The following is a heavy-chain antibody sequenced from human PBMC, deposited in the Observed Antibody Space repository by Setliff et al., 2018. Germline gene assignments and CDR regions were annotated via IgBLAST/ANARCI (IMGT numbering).Heavy chain of an antibody. CDR1: GASVSGNSYY. V-gene: IGHV4-39*07. J-gene: IGHJ4*02. Sequence: SETLSLTCTVSGASVSGNSYYWGWIRQSPGKGLEWIASTYYSGNTYYNPSLKSRVTISVDTSKNQFSLKLTSVTAADTAVYYCARAPRYFDPTGSYFDFWGQGTLVTVSS. CDR2: TYYSGNT. D-gene: IGHD3-22*01. CDR3: ARAPRYFDPTGSYFDF.